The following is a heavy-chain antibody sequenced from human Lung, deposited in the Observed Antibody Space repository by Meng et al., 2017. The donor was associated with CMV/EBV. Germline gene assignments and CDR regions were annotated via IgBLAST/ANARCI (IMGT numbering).Heavy chain of an antibody. CDR3: SRREPSYCGVDCLAWFDP. CDR2: IRVYNGDT. Sequence: ASVKVSXKASGYTFTSYGINWVRQAPGQGLEWMVWIRVYNGDTKYAQKFQGRVTMTTDTSTSRACMELKSLRSDDTAVYYCSRREPSYCGVDCLAWFDPWGQGTLVTVSS. V-gene: IGHV1-18*01. J-gene: IGHJ5*02. CDR1: GYTFTSYG. D-gene: IGHD2-21*01.